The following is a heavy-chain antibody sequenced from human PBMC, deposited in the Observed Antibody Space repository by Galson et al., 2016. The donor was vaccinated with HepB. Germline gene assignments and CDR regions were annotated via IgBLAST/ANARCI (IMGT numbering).Heavy chain of an antibody. D-gene: IGHD1-7*01. V-gene: IGHV3-66*01. CDR2: IYSGGAT. Sequence: SLRLSCAASGFTVSNNYMRWVRQAPGKGLEWISLIYSGGATYYADSVKGRFTISRDNSKNTLYLRVNSLRVEDTAVYYCARNPTGNYVGGQGTLVTVSS. CDR3: ARNPTGNYV. CDR1: GFTVSNNY. J-gene: IGHJ4*02.